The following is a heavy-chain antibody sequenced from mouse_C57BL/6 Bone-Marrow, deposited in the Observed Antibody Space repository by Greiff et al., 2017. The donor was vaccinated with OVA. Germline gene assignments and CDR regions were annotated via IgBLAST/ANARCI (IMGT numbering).Heavy chain of an antibody. CDR2: ISSGGSYT. V-gene: IGHV5-6*01. CDR1: GFTFSSYG. D-gene: IGHD2-5*01. CDR3: ARHYYSNSYAMDY. Sequence: EVKLVESGGDLVKPGGSLKLSCAASGFTFSSYGMSWVRQTPDKRLEWVATISSGGSYTYYPDSVKGRFTISRDNAKNTLYLQMSSLKSEDTAMYYCARHYYSNSYAMDYWGQGTSVTVSS. J-gene: IGHJ4*01.